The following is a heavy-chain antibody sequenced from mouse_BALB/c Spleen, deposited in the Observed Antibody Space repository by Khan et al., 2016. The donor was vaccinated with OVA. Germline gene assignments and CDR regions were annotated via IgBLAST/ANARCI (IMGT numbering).Heavy chain of an antibody. V-gene: IGHV3-2*02. CDR1: GYSITSDYA. Sequence: QLEESGPGLVKPSQSLSLTCTVTGYSITSDYAWNWIRQFPGNNLEWMGYISYSGNTKYTPSLKSRISITRDTSKNPFFLQLNSVTIEDTATYYCARIKGGDFDYWGQGTTLTVSS. J-gene: IGHJ2*01. CDR3: ARIKGGDFDY. CDR2: ISYSGNT.